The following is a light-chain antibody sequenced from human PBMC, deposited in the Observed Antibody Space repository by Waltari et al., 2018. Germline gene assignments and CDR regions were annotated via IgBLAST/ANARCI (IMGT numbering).Light chain of an antibody. V-gene: IGKV3-11*01. Sequence: EIVLTQSPATLSLSPGARATLSCRASQSVSSYLAWYQQKPGQAPRLLIYDASNRATGIPARFSGSGSGTDFTLTISSLEPEDFAVYYCQQRSNWPPRITFGGGTKVEIK. J-gene: IGKJ4*01. CDR3: QQRSNWPPRIT. CDR2: DAS. CDR1: QSVSSY.